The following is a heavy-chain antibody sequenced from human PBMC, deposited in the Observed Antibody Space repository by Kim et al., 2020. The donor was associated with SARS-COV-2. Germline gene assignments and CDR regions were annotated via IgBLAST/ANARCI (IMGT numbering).Heavy chain of an antibody. D-gene: IGHD6-19*01. CDR3: ARDRRNSSGWIVGANDDAFDI. CDR2: IKQDGSEK. J-gene: IGHJ3*02. CDR1: GFTFSSYW. Sequence: GGSLRLSCAASGFTFSSYWMSWVRQAPGKGLEWVANIKQDGSEKYYVDSVKGRFTISRDNAKNSLYLQMNSLRAEDTAVYYCARDRRNSSGWIVGANDDAFDIWGQGTMVTVSS. V-gene: IGHV3-7*03.